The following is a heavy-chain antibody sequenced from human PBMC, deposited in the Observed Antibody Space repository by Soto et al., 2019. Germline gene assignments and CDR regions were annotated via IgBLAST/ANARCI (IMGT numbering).Heavy chain of an antibody. V-gene: IGHV1-69*13. J-gene: IGHJ3*02. CDR2: IIPIFGTA. CDR3: AYKLAPDAFDI. Sequence: SVKVSCKASGGTFSSYAISWVRQAPGQGLEWMGGIIPIFGTANYAQKFQGRVTITADESTSTAYMELSSLRSADTAVYYCAYKLAPDAFDIWGQGTMVTVSS. D-gene: IGHD6-13*01. CDR1: GGTFSSYA.